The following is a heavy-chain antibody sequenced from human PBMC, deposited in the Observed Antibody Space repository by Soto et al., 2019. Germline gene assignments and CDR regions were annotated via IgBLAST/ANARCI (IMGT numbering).Heavy chain of an antibody. CDR1: GFTFSSYC. D-gene: IGHD6-6*01. CDR3: ARERGKHLVVLGYYYYGMDV. V-gene: IGHV3-33*01. J-gene: IGHJ6*02. Sequence: QVQLVESGGGVVQPGRSLRLSCAASGFTFSSYCMHWVRQAPGKGLEWVAVIWYDGSNKYYADSVKGRITISRDNSKNKLYLQMNSLRAEDTAVYYCARERGKHLVVLGYYYYGMDVRGQGTTVTGSS. CDR2: IWYDGSNK.